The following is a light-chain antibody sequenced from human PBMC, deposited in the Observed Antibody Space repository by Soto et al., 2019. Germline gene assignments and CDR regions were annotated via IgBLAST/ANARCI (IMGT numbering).Light chain of an antibody. V-gene: IGKV3-15*01. CDR2: GAS. J-gene: IGKJ1*01. CDR3: QQYNNWWT. Sequence: EIVMTQSPVTLSVSPGERATLSCRAGQSVSSNLAWYQQKPGQAPRLLIYGASTRATGISARFTGSGSGTEFTLTISSLQFDDSAVYYCQQYNNWWTFGQGTKVEIK. CDR1: QSVSSN.